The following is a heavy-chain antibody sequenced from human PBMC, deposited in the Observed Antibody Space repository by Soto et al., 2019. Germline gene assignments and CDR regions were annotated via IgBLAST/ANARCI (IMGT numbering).Heavy chain of an antibody. CDR2: IGTAGDT. J-gene: IGHJ3*02. CDR1: GFTFSSYD. V-gene: IGHV3-13*01. Sequence: GGSLRLSCAASGFTFSSYDMHWVRQATGKGLEWVSAIGTAGDTYYPGSVKGRFTISRENAKNSLYLQMNSLRAGDTAVYYCARAYGDYAFGAFDIWGQGTMVTVSS. D-gene: IGHD4-17*01. CDR3: ARAYGDYAFGAFDI.